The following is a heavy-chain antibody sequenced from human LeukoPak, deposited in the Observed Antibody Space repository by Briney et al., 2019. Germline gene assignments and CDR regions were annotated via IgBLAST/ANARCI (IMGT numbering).Heavy chain of an antibody. J-gene: IGHJ4*02. V-gene: IGHV1-46*01. D-gene: IGHD3-16*01. CDR3: ARERRAWGEDF. CDR2: INPNGGST. Sequence: GASVKVSCKASGYTFTNYYIHWVRQAPGQGLEWVGLINPNGGSTGYAQRFQGRVTVTTDTSTSTVYMELNSLGSEDTAVYYCARERRAWGEDFWGQGTLVTASS. CDR1: GYTFTNYY.